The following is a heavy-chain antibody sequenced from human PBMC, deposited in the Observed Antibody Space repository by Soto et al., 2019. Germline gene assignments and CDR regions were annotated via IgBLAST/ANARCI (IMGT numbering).Heavy chain of an antibody. D-gene: IGHD2-2*02. CDR2: INPNSGGT. CDR3: ARESVPAAILHYSPSAMDV. Sequence: ASVKVSCKASGYTFTGYYMHWVRQAPGQGLEWMGWINPNSGGTNYAQKFQGWVTMTRDTSISTAYMELSRLRSDDTAVYYCARESVPAAILHYSPSAMDVWGPATTLTLSS. V-gene: IGHV1-2*04. J-gene: IGHJ6*02. CDR1: GYTFTGYY.